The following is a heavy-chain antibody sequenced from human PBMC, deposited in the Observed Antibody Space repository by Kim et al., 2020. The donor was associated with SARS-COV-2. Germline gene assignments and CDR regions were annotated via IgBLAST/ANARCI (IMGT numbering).Heavy chain of an antibody. V-gene: IGHV3-21*01. D-gene: IGHD2-15*01. Sequence: ADSVKGRFTISRDNAKNSLYLQMNSLRAEDTAVYYCARDLVVVAATQAGYWGQGTLVTVSS. J-gene: IGHJ4*02. CDR3: ARDLVVVAATQAGY.